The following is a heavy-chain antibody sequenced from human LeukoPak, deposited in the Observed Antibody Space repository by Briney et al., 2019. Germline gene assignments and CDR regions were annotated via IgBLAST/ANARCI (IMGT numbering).Heavy chain of an antibody. D-gene: IGHD6-13*01. V-gene: IGHV4-38-2*02. Sequence: SETLSLTCNVSGYSISSGYKWGWIRQPPGKGLEWIGSMYYSGSTYYNPSLKSRVTISVDRSKNQFSLKLSSVTAADTAFYYCARDDSGAAALDYWGQGTLVTVSS. CDR2: MYYSGST. CDR3: ARDDSGAAALDY. J-gene: IGHJ4*02. CDR1: GYSISSGYK.